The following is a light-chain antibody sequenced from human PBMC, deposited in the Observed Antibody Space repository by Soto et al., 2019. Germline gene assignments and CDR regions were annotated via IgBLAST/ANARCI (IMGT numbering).Light chain of an antibody. V-gene: IGLV2-23*02. CDR2: DVN. Sequence: QSALTQPASMSGSPGQSITISCTGTSSDVGTFNFVSWYQQHPGKAPKLIIYDVNDRPSGISTRFSGSKSDNTASLTISGLRAEDEADYYCCSYAGGSTWVFGGGTKVTVL. CDR1: SSDVGTFNF. CDR3: CSYAGGSTWV. J-gene: IGLJ3*02.